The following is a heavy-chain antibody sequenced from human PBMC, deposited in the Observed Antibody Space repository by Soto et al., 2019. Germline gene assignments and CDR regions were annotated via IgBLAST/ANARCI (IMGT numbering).Heavy chain of an antibody. CDR3: AKGSAGYGDYVRFDY. D-gene: IGHD4-17*01. Sequence: GGSLRLSCAASGFTFSSYGMYWVRQAPGKGLEWVAVISYDGSNKYYADSVKGRFTISRDNSKNTLYLQMNSLRAEDTAVYYCAKGSAGYGDYVRFDYWGQGTLVTVSS. J-gene: IGHJ4*02. CDR1: GFTFSSYG. V-gene: IGHV3-30*18. CDR2: ISYDGSNK.